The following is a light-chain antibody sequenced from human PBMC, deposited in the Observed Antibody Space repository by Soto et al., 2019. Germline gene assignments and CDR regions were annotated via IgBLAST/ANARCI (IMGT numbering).Light chain of an antibody. V-gene: IGLV1-44*01. CDR3: AAWDDSLNGSYV. Sequence: QSVLTQPPSASGTPRQRVTISCSGSSSNIGSNTVNWYQQLPGTAPKLLIYSNNQRPSGVPDRFSGSKSGTSASLAISGLQSGDEADYYCAAWDDSLNGSYVFGTGTKVTVL. CDR1: SSNIGSNT. CDR2: SNN. J-gene: IGLJ1*01.